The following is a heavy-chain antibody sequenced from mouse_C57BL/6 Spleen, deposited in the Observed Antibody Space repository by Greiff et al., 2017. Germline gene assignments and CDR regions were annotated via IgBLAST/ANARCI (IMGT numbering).Heavy chain of an antibody. D-gene: IGHD1-1*01. CDR1: GFNIKNTY. CDR2: IDPANGNT. Sequence: VQLKQSVAELVRPGASVKLSCTASGFNIKNTYMHWVKQRPEQGLEWIGRIDPANGNTNYAPKFQGKATITADTSSNTAYLQLSSLTSADTASYYCARPDYYGSSWYFDVWGTGTTVTVSS. CDR3: ARPDYYGSSWYFDV. V-gene: IGHV14-3*01. J-gene: IGHJ1*03.